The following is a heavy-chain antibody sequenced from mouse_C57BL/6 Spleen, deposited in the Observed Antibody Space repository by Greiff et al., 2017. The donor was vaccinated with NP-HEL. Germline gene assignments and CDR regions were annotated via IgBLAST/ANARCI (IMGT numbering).Heavy chain of an antibody. D-gene: IGHD4-1*01. CDR2: IDPETGGT. V-gene: IGHV1-15*01. CDR3: TSNWDGEDY. CDR1: GYTFTDYE. J-gene: IGHJ2*01. Sequence: VQLQQSGAELVRPGASVTLSCKASGYTFTDYEMHWVKQTPVHGLEWIGAIDPETGGTAYNQKFKGKAILTADKSSSTAYMELRSLTSEDSAVYYCTSNWDGEDYWGQGTTLTVSS.